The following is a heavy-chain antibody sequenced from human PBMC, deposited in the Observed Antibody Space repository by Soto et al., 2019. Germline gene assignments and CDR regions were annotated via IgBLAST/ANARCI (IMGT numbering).Heavy chain of an antibody. CDR3: ARLRSDAFDI. Sequence: GGSLRLSCAASGFTFSSYTMHWVRQAPGKGLEWVSSITSSNSYTYYADSVKGRLTISRDNAKNSLYLQMNSLRAEDTAVYYCARLRSDAFDIWGQGTMVTVSS. CDR1: GFTFSSYT. CDR2: ITSSNSYT. V-gene: IGHV3-21*01. D-gene: IGHD4-17*01. J-gene: IGHJ3*02.